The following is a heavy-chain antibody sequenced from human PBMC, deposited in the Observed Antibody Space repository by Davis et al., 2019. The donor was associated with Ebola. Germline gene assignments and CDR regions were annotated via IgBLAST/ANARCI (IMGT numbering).Heavy chain of an antibody. D-gene: IGHD4/OR15-4a*01. J-gene: IGHJ4*02. Sequence: SVKVSCKASGGTFSSYGISWVRQAPGQGLEWMGRIIPILGIANYAQKFQGRVTITADKSTSTAYMELSSLRSEDTAVYYCAGASVLYYFDYWGQGTLVTVSS. CDR2: IIPILGIA. V-gene: IGHV1-69*04. CDR1: GGTFSSYG. CDR3: AGASVLYYFDY.